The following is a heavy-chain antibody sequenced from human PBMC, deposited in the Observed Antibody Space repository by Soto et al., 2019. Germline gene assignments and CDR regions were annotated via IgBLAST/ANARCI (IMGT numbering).Heavy chain of an antibody. Sequence: GGSLRLSCAASGFTFNSYAMHWVRQAPGKGLEWVAVISDDGSNKHYADSVKGRFTISRDNSKNTLFLQMDSLRTEDTAMYYCAKEWFDPWGQGTLVTVSS. CDR3: AKEWFDP. CDR1: GFTFNSYA. V-gene: IGHV3-30*18. CDR2: ISDDGSNK. J-gene: IGHJ5*02.